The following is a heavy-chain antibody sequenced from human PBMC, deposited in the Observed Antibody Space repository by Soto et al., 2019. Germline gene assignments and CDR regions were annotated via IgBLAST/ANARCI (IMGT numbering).Heavy chain of an antibody. CDR2: IYTSGST. CDR1: GGSISSYY. CDR3: ARGENYYDSSGLDAFDI. Sequence: SETLSLTCTVSGGSISSYYWSWIRQPSGKGLEWIGRIYTSGSTNYNPSLKSRVTMSVDTSKNQFSLKLSSVTAADTAVYYCARGENYYDSSGLDAFDIWGQGTMVTVSS. J-gene: IGHJ3*02. V-gene: IGHV4-4*07. D-gene: IGHD3-22*01.